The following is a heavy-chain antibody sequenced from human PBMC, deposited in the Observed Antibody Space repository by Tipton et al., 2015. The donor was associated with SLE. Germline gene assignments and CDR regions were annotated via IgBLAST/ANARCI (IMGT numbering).Heavy chain of an antibody. Sequence: SLRLSCAASGFTFDDYAMHWVRQAPGKGLEWVSGISWNSGNIDYADSVKGRFTISRDNAKNSLYLHMNSLRAEDTAVYYCAPRQVDFDHWGQGTLVTVSS. CDR3: APRQVDFDH. CDR2: ISWNSGNI. CDR1: GFTFDDYA. J-gene: IGHJ4*02. D-gene: IGHD2-15*01. V-gene: IGHV3-9*01.